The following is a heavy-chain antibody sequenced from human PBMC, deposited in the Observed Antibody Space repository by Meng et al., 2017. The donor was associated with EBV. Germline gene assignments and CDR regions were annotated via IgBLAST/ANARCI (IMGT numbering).Heavy chain of an antibody. CDR1: GGTFSSYA. Sequence: VQVVQSRAEGNKAGSPVKVSCKSSGGTFSSYAISWVRHASGQGLEWMAGIIPIFGTANYAQKFQGRVTITADKSTSTANMELSSLRSEDTAVNYCARAKIAAAGRLDYWGQGTLVTVSS. V-gene: IGHV1-69*06. J-gene: IGHJ4*02. CDR2: IIPIFGTA. CDR3: ARAKIAAAGRLDY. D-gene: IGHD6-13*01.